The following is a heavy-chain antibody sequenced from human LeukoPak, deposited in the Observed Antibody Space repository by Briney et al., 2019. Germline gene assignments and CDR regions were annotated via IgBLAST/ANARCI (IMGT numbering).Heavy chain of an antibody. Sequence: RGSPCLTRSASGFTFSSYAMHWVGQAPGKGLEYVSAISRSGDSIYYADSVKGRISISRDNSKNTLYLQMSSLRAEDTAVYYCVKGSYTAAHWG. CDR3: VKGSYTAAH. CDR1: GFTFSSYA. CDR2: ISRSGDSI. J-gene: IGHJ1*01. V-gene: IGHV3-64D*06. D-gene: IGHD6-6*01.